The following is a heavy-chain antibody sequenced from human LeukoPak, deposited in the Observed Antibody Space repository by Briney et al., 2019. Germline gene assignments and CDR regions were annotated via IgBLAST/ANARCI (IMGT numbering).Heavy chain of an antibody. CDR1: GGSFSGYY. V-gene: IGHV4-34*01. J-gene: IGHJ5*02. CDR3: ARGRRLRFLEWLYQLDP. D-gene: IGHD3-3*01. CDR2: INDIGIT. Sequence: SETLSLTCAVDGGSFSGYYWSWIRQPPGKGLEWIGEINDIGITNYNPSLKSRVTISVDTSKNHFYLKLSSVTAADTAVYYCARGRRLRFLEWLYQLDPWGQGTLVTVSA.